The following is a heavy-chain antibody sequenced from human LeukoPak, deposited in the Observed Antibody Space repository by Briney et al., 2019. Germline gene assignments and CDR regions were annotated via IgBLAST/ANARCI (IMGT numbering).Heavy chain of an antibody. D-gene: IGHD5-18*01. V-gene: IGHV3-23*01. Sequence: GGSLRLSCVASGFTFSNYAMSWVCQAPEKGLDWVSVISGSAHKIRYADSVKGRFTISRDNSVNTVYLQMNNLRAEDTALYYCAGRVTGYSSGYVYWGQGTLVTVSS. CDR3: AGRVTGYSSGYVY. CDR2: ISGSAHKI. J-gene: IGHJ4*02. CDR1: GFTFSNYA.